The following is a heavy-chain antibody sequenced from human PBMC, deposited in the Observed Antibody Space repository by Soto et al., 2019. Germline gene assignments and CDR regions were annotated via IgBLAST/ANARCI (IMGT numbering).Heavy chain of an antibody. CDR2: IDNSGNT. Sequence: SETLALTCTVSDGSMRTYFCNWIPQTAGKGLEWIGRIDNSGNTNYNPSLKSRVTMSADTSRNQFSLKLNSVTAADTAVYYCARGGQDFWSGPFDYWDQGALVTVSS. J-gene: IGHJ4*02. D-gene: IGHD3-3*01. CDR3: ARGGQDFWSGPFDY. V-gene: IGHV4-4*07. CDR1: DGSMRTYF.